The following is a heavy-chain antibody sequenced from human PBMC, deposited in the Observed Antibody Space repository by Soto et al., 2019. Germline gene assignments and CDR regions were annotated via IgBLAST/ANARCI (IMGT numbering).Heavy chain of an antibody. CDR2: TYYRSKWYN. CDR3: ARVSGTIFGVVTAYYYYYMDV. V-gene: IGHV6-1*01. J-gene: IGHJ6*03. D-gene: IGHD3-3*01. CDR1: GDSFSSNSAA. Sequence: SQTLSLTCAISGDSFSSNSAAWNWIRQSPSRGLEWLGRTYYRSKWYNDYAVSVKSRITINPDTSKNQFSLQLNSVTPEDTAVYYCARVSGTIFGVVTAYYYYYMDVWGKGTTVTVSS.